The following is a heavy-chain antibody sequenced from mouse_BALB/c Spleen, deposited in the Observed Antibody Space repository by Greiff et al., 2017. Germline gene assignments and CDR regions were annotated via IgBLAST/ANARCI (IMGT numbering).Heavy chain of an antibody. CDR3: ARGSTMITTGVAY. Sequence: EVKVVESGGGLVKPGGSLKLSCAASGFTFSDYYMYWVRQTPEKRLEWVATISDGGSYTYSPDSVKGRFTISRDNAKNNLYLQMSSLKSEDTAMYYCARGSTMITTGVAYWGQGTLVTVSA. V-gene: IGHV5-4*02. J-gene: IGHJ3*01. CDR2: ISDGGSYT. CDR1: GFTFSDYY. D-gene: IGHD2-4*01.